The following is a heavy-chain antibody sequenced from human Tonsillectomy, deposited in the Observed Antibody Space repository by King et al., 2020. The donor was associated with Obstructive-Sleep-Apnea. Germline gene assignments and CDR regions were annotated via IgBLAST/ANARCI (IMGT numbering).Heavy chain of an antibody. V-gene: IGHV4-34*01. D-gene: IGHD3-3*01. CDR1: GGSFSDCY. CDR3: ARGIFGVVITYYYYGMDV. CDR2: INHSGST. J-gene: IGHJ6*02. Sequence: VQLQQWGAGLLKPSETLSLTCAVYGGSFSDCYWGWIRQPPGKGLEWIGEINHSGSTNYNPSLKSRVTISVDTSKNQFSLKLSSVTAADTAVYYCARGIFGVVITYYYYGMDVWGQGTTVTVSS.